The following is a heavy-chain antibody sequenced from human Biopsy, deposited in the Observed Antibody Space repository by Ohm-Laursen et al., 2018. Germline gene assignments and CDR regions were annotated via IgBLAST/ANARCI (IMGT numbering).Heavy chain of an antibody. V-gene: IGHV4-34*01. D-gene: IGHD1-20*01. CDR1: VGSFSGHY. J-gene: IGHJ5*02. Sequence: SETLSLTCAVYVGSFSGHYWTWIRQPPGKGLEWIGEINHSGSTNYNPSLKSRVSISVDTSKNQFSLKLNSVTAADTAVYYCARAGTAINGNSLGFDPWGQGTLVTVSS. CDR3: ARAGTAINGNSLGFDP. CDR2: INHSGST.